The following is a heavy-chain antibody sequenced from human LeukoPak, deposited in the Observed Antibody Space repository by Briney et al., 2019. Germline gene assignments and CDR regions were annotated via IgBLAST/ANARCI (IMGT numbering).Heavy chain of an antibody. Sequence: GASVNVSCKASGHTFTNYGITWVRQAPGQGLEWMGGIIPIFGTANYAQKFQGRVTITADESTSTAYMELSSLRSEDTAVYYCAKDNYGSGSYGGYWGQGTLVTVSS. CDR3: AKDNYGSGSYGGY. J-gene: IGHJ4*02. V-gene: IGHV1-69*13. D-gene: IGHD3-10*01. CDR1: GHTFTNYG. CDR2: IIPIFGTA.